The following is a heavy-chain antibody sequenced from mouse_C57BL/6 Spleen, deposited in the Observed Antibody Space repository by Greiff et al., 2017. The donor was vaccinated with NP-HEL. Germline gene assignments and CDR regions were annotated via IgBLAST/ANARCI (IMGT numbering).Heavy chain of an antibody. CDR1: GFNIKDYY. CDR3: ARGGTTLVADY. Sequence: VQLQQSGAELVKPGASVKLSCTASGFNIKDYYMHWVKQRTEQGLEWIGRIDPEDGATKYAPKFQGKATITADTSSNTAYLQLSSLTSEDTAFYYCARGGTTLVADYWGQGTTLTVSS. CDR2: IDPEDGAT. V-gene: IGHV14-2*01. J-gene: IGHJ2*01. D-gene: IGHD1-1*01.